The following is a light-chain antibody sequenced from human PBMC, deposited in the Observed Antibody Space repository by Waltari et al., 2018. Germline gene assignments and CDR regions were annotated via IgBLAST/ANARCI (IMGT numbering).Light chain of an antibody. J-gene: IGLJ3*02. V-gene: IGLV3-10*01. Sequence: SYELTPPPSVSVSPGQTSRTTCSAHAFPKKYAYWYQQKSGQAPVLVIYEDSKRPSGIPERFSGSSSGTMATLTISGAQVEDEADYYCYSTDSSGNHRVFGGGTKLTVL. CDR2: EDS. CDR3: YSTDSSGNHRV. CDR1: AFPKKY.